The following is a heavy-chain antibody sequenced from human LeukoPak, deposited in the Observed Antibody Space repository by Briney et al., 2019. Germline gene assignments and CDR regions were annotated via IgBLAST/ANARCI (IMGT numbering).Heavy chain of an antibody. V-gene: IGHV4-59*12. J-gene: IGHJ5*02. CDR3: AGEGGIAAAGPPYNWFDP. Sequence: PSETLSLTCTVSGGSISSYYWSWIRQPPGKGLEWIGYIYYSGSTNYNPSLKSRATISVDTSKNQFSLKLSSVTAADTAVYYCAGEGGIAAAGPPYNWFDPWGQGTLVTVSS. CDR1: GGSISSYY. CDR2: IYYSGST. D-gene: IGHD6-13*01.